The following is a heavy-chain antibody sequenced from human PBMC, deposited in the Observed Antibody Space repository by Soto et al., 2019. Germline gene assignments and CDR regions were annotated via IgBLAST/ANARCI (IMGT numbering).Heavy chain of an antibody. D-gene: IGHD6-19*01. CDR3: AKSSAGYSSGWYLTEYYYYYYMDV. J-gene: IGHJ6*03. CDR1: GFTFSSYA. Sequence: GSLRLSCAASGFTFSSYAMSWVRQAPGKGLEWVSAISGSGGSTYYADSVKGRFTISRDNSKNTLYLQMNSLRAEDTAVYYCAKSSAGYSSGWYLTEYYYYYYMDVWGKGTTVTVSS. V-gene: IGHV3-23*01. CDR2: ISGSGGST.